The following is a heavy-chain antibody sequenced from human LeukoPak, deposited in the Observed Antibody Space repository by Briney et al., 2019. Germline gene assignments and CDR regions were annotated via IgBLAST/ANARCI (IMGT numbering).Heavy chain of an antibody. D-gene: IGHD3-9*01. CDR1: AGSISSSSSY. V-gene: IGHV4-39*01. CDR2: VYYTGNS. J-gene: IGHJ4*02. CDR3: SHSYILDRPFAYYFDY. Sequence: PSETLSLTCSVSAGSISSSSSYWGWIRQPPGKGLEWIANVYYTGNSFYNPSLKSRITVSVDTSKNQFSLKLTSVTVADTAVYYCSHSYILDRPFAYYFDYWGQGALVTVSS.